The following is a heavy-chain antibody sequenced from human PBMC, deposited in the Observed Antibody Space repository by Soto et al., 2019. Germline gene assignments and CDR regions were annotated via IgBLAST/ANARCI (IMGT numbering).Heavy chain of an antibody. CDR3: ARVGYYYDSSGSGGNWFDP. V-gene: IGHV1-18*01. Sequence: QVQLVQSGAEVKKPGASVKVSCKASGYTFTSYGISWVRQAPGQRLEWMGWISAYNGNTNYAQKLQGRVTMTTDTSTSTAYMELRSLISDDTAVYYCARVGYYYDSSGSGGNWFDPWGQGTLVTVSS. CDR1: GYTFTSYG. CDR2: ISAYNGNT. D-gene: IGHD3-22*01. J-gene: IGHJ5*02.